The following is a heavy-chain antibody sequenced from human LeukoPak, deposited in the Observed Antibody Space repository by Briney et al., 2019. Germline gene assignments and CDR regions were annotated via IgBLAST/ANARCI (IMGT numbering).Heavy chain of an antibody. D-gene: IGHD2-15*01. CDR3: ARVAGYCSGGSCYSFLDY. Sequence: GGSLRLSYAASGFTFSSYWMSWVRQAPGKGLEWVANIKQDGSEKYYVDSVKGRFTISRDNAKNSLYLQMNSLRAEDTAVYYCARVAGYCSGGSCYSFLDYWGQGTLVSVSS. CDR1: GFTFSSYW. J-gene: IGHJ4*02. CDR2: IKQDGSEK. V-gene: IGHV3-7*01.